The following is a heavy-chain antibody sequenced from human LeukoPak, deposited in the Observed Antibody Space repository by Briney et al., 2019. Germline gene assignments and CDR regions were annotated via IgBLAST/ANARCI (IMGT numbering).Heavy chain of an antibody. J-gene: IGHJ4*02. D-gene: IGHD3-3*01. V-gene: IGHV3-7*01. CDR1: GFTFSSYC. CDR3: ASGITIFGVVSHFDY. Sequence: GGSLRLSCAASGFTFSSYCMSGGRQAPGKGLEWGANIKQDGSEKYYVDSVKGRFTISRDNVKNSLYLQMNSLRAEDTAVYYCASGITIFGVVSHFDYWGQGTLVTVSS. CDR2: IKQDGSEK.